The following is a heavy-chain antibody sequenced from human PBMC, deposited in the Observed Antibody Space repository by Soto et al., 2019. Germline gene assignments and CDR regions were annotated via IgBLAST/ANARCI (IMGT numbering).Heavy chain of an antibody. CDR1: GYTFSDYY. Sequence: ASVKVSCKASGYTFSDYYIHWVRQAPGQGLEWIGWINPNSGGTKYAPKFQGGVTMTRDTSITTAYMELSRLRSGDTAVYYCAREPATVKPEGVDFWGQGTLVTVSS. J-gene: IGHJ4*02. V-gene: IGHV1-2*02. CDR2: INPNSGGT. D-gene: IGHD1-1*01. CDR3: AREPATVKPEGVDF.